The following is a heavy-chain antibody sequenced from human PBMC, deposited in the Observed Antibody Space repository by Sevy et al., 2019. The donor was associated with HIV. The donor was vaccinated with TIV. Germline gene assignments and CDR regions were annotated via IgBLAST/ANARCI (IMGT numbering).Heavy chain of an antibody. J-gene: IGHJ4*02. V-gene: IGHV3-30*18. Sequence: GGSLRLSRAASGFIFRTYGMHWVRQAPGKGLEWVANILYDGVSDYYADSVKGRFTVSRDNSKNTLYLEMHSLRPDDTAVYYCAKDTGFSGWYYFDSWGQGTQVTVSS. D-gene: IGHD5-12*01. CDR1: GFIFRTYG. CDR2: ILYDGVSD. CDR3: AKDTGFSGWYYFDS.